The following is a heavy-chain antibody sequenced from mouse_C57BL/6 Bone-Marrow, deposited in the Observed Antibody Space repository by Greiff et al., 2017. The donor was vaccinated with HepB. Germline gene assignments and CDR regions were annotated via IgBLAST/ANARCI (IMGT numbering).Heavy chain of an antibody. V-gene: IGHV1-61*01. CDR1: GYTFTSYW. J-gene: IGHJ2*01. CDR2: IYPSDSET. Sequence: QVQLKQPGAELVRPGSSVKLSCKASGYTFTSYWMDWVKQRPGQGLEWIGNIYPSDSETHYNQKFKDKDTLTVDKSSSAAYMQLSSLTSEDAAVYYCARVFPYGYWGQGTTLTVSA. D-gene: IGHD1-1*02. CDR3: ARVFPYGY.